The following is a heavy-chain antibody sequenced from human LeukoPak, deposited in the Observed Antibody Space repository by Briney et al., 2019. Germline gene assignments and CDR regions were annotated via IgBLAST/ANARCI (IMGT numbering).Heavy chain of an antibody. Sequence: PSETLSLTCTVSGGSISSYYWSWIRQPPGKGLEWIGYIYYSGSTNYNPSLKSRVTISVDTSKNQFSLKLSSVTAADPAVYYCAGELDYYYMDVWGKGTTVTVSS. CDR3: AGELDYYYMDV. CDR1: GGSISSYY. J-gene: IGHJ6*03. CDR2: IYYSGST. V-gene: IGHV4-59*01.